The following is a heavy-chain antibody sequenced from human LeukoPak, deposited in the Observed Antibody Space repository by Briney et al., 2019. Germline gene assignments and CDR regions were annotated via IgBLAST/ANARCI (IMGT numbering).Heavy chain of an antibody. V-gene: IGHV3-30*18. J-gene: IGHJ4*02. CDR2: ISYDGSNK. D-gene: IGHD3-10*01. Sequence: PGGSLRLSCAASGFTFSSYGMHWVRQAPGKGLEWVAVISYDGSNKYYADSVKGRFTISRDNSKNTLYLQTNSLRAEDTAVYYCAKRRGFGELNFDYWGQGTLVTVSS. CDR1: GFTFSSYG. CDR3: AKRRGFGELNFDY.